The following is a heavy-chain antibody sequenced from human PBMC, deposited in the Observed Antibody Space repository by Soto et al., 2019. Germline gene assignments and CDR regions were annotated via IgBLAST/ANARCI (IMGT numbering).Heavy chain of an antibody. D-gene: IGHD3-10*01. CDR2: ISRSSSTI. Sequence: EVQLVESGGGLVQPGGSLRISCTASGFIFSNYSMNWVRQAPGKGLEWVSYISRSSSTIHYADSVKGRFTIYRDNGKNSVFLQMNSLRDEDTAVYYCARESGSWRGLGSFLNYYGMDVWGQGTTVTVSS. J-gene: IGHJ6*02. V-gene: IGHV3-48*02. CDR3: ARESGSWRGLGSFLNYYGMDV. CDR1: GFIFSNYS.